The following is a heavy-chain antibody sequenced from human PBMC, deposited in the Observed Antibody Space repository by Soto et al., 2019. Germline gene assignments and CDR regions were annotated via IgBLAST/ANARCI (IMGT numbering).Heavy chain of an antibody. J-gene: IGHJ4*02. CDR1: GYTFSNFW. Sequence: GESLKISCQSSGYTFSNFWIGWVRQLPGKGLEWMGIIYPGDHETRYSPSFHGKVTISADRSIKTAYLQRNSLEASDTAFYFCARSPRSSPDFDYWGQGALVTVSS. D-gene: IGHD6-13*01. V-gene: IGHV5-51*01. CDR2: IYPGDHET. CDR3: ARSPRSSPDFDY.